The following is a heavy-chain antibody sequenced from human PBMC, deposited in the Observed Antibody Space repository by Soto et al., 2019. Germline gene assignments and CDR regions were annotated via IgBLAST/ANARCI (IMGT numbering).Heavy chain of an antibody. CDR3: AKAGRFLEWLSIFDY. Sequence: EVQLLESGGGLVQPGGSLSLSCAASGFTFSSYAMSWVRQAPGKGLEWVSAISGSGGSTYYADSVKGRFTISRDNSKNTLYLQMNSLRAEDTAVYYCAKAGRFLEWLSIFDYWGQGTLVTVSS. CDR1: GFTFSSYA. CDR2: ISGSGGST. J-gene: IGHJ4*02. V-gene: IGHV3-23*01. D-gene: IGHD3-3*01.